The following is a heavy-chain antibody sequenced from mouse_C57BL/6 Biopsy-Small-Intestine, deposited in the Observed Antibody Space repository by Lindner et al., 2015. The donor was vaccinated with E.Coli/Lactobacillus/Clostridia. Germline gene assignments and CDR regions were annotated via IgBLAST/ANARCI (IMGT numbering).Heavy chain of an antibody. V-gene: IGHV1-82*01. CDR1: GYAFSNSW. CDR3: APAYYSNWYFDV. CDR2: VFPGDGDT. Sequence: VQLQESGPELVKPGASVKISCKASGYAFSNSWMNWVKQRPGKGLEWIGRVFPGDGDTNYNGKFKGKATLTADKSSSTAYMQLSSLTSEDSAVYFCAPAYYSNWYFDVWGTGTTVTVSS. J-gene: IGHJ1*03. D-gene: IGHD2-5*01.